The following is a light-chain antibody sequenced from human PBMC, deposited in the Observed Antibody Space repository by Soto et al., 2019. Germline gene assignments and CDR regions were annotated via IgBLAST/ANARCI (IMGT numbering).Light chain of an antibody. V-gene: IGLV2-14*03. CDR2: EVS. Sequence: QSVLTQPASVSGSPGQSITISCTGTSSDVGGYNSVSWYQQHPGKAPKLMIYEVSNRPSGVSNRFSGSKSDNTASLTISGLQAEDEADYYCSSYTSSGTLVFGTGTKLTVL. CDR1: SSDVGGYNS. J-gene: IGLJ1*01. CDR3: SSYTSSGTLV.